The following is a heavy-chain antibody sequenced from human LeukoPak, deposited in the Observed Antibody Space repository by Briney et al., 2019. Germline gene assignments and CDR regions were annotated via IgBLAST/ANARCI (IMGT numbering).Heavy chain of an antibody. D-gene: IGHD6-13*01. V-gene: IGHV3-23*01. CDR1: GFTFSSYA. Sequence: PGGSLRLSCAASGFTFSSYAMSWVRQAPGKGLEWVSAISGSGGSTYYADSVKGRFTISRDNSKNTLYLQMNSLRAEDTAVYYCARGIAAAGTFDYWGQGTLVTVSS. CDR2: ISGSGGST. CDR3: ARGIAAAGTFDY. J-gene: IGHJ4*02.